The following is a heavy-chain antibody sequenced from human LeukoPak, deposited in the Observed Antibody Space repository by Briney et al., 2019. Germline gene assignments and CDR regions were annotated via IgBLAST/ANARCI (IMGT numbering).Heavy chain of an antibody. D-gene: IGHD5-18*01. CDR1: GDSVSSYY. Sequence: SETLSLTCTVSGDSVSSYYWTWIRQPPGKGPEWIAYIYSGGSTHYNPSLKSRVTISIDMSKNQFSLNLTSVTASDTAVYYCAGDRGYSYGPLDYWGQGALVIVSS. V-gene: IGHV4-59*02. J-gene: IGHJ4*02. CDR3: AGDRGYSYGPLDY. CDR2: IYSGGST.